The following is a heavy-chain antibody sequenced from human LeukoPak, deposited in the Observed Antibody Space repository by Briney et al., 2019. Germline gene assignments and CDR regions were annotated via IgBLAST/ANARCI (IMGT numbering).Heavy chain of an antibody. V-gene: IGHV3-23*01. D-gene: IGHD3-3*01. J-gene: IGHJ5*02. CDR3: VRSIDA. Sequence: PGGSLRLSCAASGFTFSSYGMSWVRQAPGKGLEWVSAIGGRDGSTYYADSVKGRFTISRDNAKNSVSLQLNSLRAEDTAVYFCVRSIDAWGQGTLVTVSS. CDR1: GFTFSSYG. CDR2: IGGRDGST.